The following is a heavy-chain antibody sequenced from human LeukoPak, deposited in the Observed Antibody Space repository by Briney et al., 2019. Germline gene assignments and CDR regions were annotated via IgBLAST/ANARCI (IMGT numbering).Heavy chain of an antibody. D-gene: IGHD3-22*01. Sequence: GGSLRLSCAASGFTFDDYAMHWVRQAPWKGLGWVSLISGDGGSTYYADSVKGRFTISRDNSKNSLYLQMNSLRTEDTALYYCAKDFGYYDSSGYYSSWGQGTLVTVSS. CDR3: AKDFGYYDSSGYYSS. J-gene: IGHJ5*02. CDR2: ISGDGGST. CDR1: GFTFDDYA. V-gene: IGHV3-43*02.